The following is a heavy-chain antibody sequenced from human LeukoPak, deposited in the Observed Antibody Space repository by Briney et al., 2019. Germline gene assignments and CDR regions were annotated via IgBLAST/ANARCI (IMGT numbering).Heavy chain of an antibody. J-gene: IGHJ3*01. D-gene: IGHD3-16*02. CDR2: IYYSGNT. Sequence: SETLSLTCTVSGGSISSSSYFWGWIRQPPGKGLEWIGSIYYSGNTYYNPSLKSRGNTYYNPSLKSRVTISVDTSKNQFSLKLSSVTAADTAVYYCARLGGPYYDYVWGSYRYTGFDAFDVWGQGTMVTVSS. CDR1: GGSISSSSYF. V-gene: IGHV4-39*07. CDR3: ARLGGPYYDYVWGSYRYTGFDAFDV.